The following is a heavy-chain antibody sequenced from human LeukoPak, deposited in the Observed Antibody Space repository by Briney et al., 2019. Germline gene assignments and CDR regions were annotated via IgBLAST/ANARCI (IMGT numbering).Heavy chain of an antibody. J-gene: IGHJ6*03. V-gene: IGHV1-2*02. CDR3: ACGSPTSYNYYYYYMDV. D-gene: IGHD2-21*01. CDR1: GYTFTGYY. CDR2: INPNSGGT. Sequence: WASVKVSCKASGYTFTGYYMHWVRQAPGQGLEWMGWINPNSGGTNYAQKFQGRVTMTRDTSISTAYMELSRLRSDDTAVYYCACGSPTSYNYYYYYMDVWGKGTTVTVSS.